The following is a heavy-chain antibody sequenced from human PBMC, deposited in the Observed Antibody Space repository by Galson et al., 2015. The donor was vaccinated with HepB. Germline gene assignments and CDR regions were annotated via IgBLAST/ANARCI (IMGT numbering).Heavy chain of an antibody. D-gene: IGHD2/OR15-2a*01. J-gene: IGHJ4*02. Sequence: SLRLSCAASGFTFSSHWMSWVRQAPGKGLEWVANINQDGSTKHYVDSVKGRFTISRDNAKNSLYLQMSSLRVDDTAVYNGARIYGNSYIDYWGQGTLVTVSS. CDR1: GFTFSSHW. CDR3: ARIYGNSYIDY. V-gene: IGHV3-7*03. CDR2: INQDGSTK.